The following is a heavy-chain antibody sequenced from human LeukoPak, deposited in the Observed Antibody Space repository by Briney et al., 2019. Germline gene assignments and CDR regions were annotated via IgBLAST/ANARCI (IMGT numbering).Heavy chain of an antibody. CDR2: IYSGGST. CDR3: ARDTGTTYYYGSGSSDGMDV. D-gene: IGHD3-10*01. V-gene: IGHV3-66*01. CDR1: GFTVSSNY. J-gene: IGHJ6*02. Sequence: PGGSLRLSCAASGFTVSSNYMSWVRQAPGKGLGWVSVIYSGGSTYYADSVKGRLTISRDNSKNTLYLQMNSLRAEDTAVYYCARDTGTTYYYGSGSSDGMDVWGQGTTVTVSS.